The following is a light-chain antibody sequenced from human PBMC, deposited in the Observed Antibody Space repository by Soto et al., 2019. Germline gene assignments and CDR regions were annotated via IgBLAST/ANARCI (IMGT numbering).Light chain of an antibody. J-gene: IGKJ1*01. V-gene: IGKV1-5*01. CDR2: AAS. Sequence: IQLTQSPSTLSASVGDRVTITCRASQSVTTWLAWYQQKSGKARKLLVYAASSLERGVPSRFRGSGSETEFTLTINSLQPEDSETYYCQQYESYSQTFGQGTKVDIK. CDR1: QSVTTW. CDR3: QQYESYSQT.